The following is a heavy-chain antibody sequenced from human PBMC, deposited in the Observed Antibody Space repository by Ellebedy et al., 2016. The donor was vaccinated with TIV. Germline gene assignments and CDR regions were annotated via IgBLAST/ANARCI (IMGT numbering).Heavy chain of an antibody. CDR2: INPSVGST. CDR3: ARARSSGWLHTPDY. J-gene: IGHJ4*02. V-gene: IGHV1-46*04. CDR1: GYTFTSYF. Sequence: AASVKVSCKASGYTFTSYFMHWVRQPPAQGLEWMGIINPSVGSTTYAQKLQGRVTMTRDTSTSTVYMELSSLRSEDTAVYYCARARSSGWLHTPDYWGQGTLVTVSS. D-gene: IGHD6-19*01.